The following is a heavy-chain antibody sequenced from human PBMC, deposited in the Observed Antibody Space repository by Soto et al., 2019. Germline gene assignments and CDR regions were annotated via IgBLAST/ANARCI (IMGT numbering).Heavy chain of an antibody. V-gene: IGHV4-30-4*01. J-gene: IGHJ5*02. Sequence: LSLTCAVSGESIGSGDFYLTWIRHSPGKGLEYIGYIYKSGRTYYNPSLKSRPVISLDTSKSQFFLSLSSVTAADTAMYYCARSLSASSGWFDPWGQGTLVTVSS. CDR2: IYKSGRT. D-gene: IGHD6-6*01. CDR1: GESIGSGDFY. CDR3: ARSLSASSGWFDP.